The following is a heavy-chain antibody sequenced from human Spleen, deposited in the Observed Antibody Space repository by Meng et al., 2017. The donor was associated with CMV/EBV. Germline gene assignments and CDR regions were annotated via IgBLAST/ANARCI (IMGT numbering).Heavy chain of an antibody. V-gene: IGHV1-18*01. Sequence: ASVKVSCKASGYIFTKYGVNWMRQAPGQGPEWMGWISAYNGDTMYAPKVQGRVTMTTDTSTSTAYMELRILRHDDTAVYYCARDVSRSSSWSVNYGLDVWGQGTTVTVSS. CDR3: ARDVSRSSSWSVNYGLDV. CDR2: ISAYNGDT. J-gene: IGHJ6*02. CDR1: GYIFTKYG. D-gene: IGHD6-13*01.